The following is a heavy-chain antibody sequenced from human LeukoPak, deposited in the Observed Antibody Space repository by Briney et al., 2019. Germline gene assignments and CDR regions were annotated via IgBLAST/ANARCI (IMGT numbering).Heavy chain of an antibody. J-gene: IGHJ4*02. CDR3: AKATMVRGVITHFDY. CDR2: ISGSGGST. Sequence: PGGSLRLSCAASGFTFSSYAMSWVRQAPGKGLEWVSAISGSGGSTYYADSVKGLFTISRDNSKNTLYLQMNSLRAEDTAVYYCAKATMVRGVITHFDYWGQGTLVTVSS. CDR1: GFTFSSYA. D-gene: IGHD3-10*01. V-gene: IGHV3-23*01.